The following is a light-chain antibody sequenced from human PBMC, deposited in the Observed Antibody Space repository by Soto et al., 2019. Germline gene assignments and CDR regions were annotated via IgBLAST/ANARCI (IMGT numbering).Light chain of an antibody. J-gene: IGKJ2*01. CDR1: ETISSNY. Sequence: DTHMTQSPPSLSASVGDRVSITCRASETISSNYLNWYQQKPGKAPKLLVYASSILQGGVPSRFTGTGSGTDFTLTISSLQPEDFAIYYCQQSFDTSYTFGQGTKLEI. CDR2: ASS. CDR3: QQSFDTSYT. V-gene: IGKV1-39*01.